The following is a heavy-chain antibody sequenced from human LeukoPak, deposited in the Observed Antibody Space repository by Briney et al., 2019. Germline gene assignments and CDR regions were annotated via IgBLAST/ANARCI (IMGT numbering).Heavy chain of an antibody. CDR3: ARDGAVVVPAAIPSLRYYYYYYYMDV. CDR1: GDSIMRSTCY. CDR2: IYFSGST. D-gene: IGHD2-2*01. Sequence: KTSETLSLTCTVSGDSIMRSTCYWSWIRQPPGKGPEWIGSIYFSGSTYYNPSLESRVTISVDTSKNDFSLKLSSVTAADTAVYYCARDGAVVVPAAIPSLRYYYYYYYMDVWGNGTTVTVSS. V-gene: IGHV4-39*02. J-gene: IGHJ6*03.